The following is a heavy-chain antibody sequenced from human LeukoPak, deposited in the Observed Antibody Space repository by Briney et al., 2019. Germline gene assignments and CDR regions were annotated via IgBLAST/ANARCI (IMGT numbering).Heavy chain of an antibody. V-gene: IGHV1-8*02. CDR1: GYTFTGYY. Sequence: GASVKVSCKASGYTFTGYYIHWVRQAPGQGLEWMGWINPNSGNTGYAQKFQGRVTMTRNTSISTAYMELSSLRSEDTAVYYCARGKTNIRNIIAARRDFDYWGQGTLVTVSS. D-gene: IGHD6-6*01. CDR3: ARGKTNIRNIIAARRDFDY. CDR2: INPNSGNT. J-gene: IGHJ4*02.